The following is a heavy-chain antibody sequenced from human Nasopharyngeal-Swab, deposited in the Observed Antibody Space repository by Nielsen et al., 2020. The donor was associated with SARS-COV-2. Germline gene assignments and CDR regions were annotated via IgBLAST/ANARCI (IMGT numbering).Heavy chain of an antibody. V-gene: IGHV3-15*01. CDR1: GFTFSNAW. Sequence: GESLKISCAASGFTFSNAWMSWVRQAPGKGLEWVGRIKSKTDGGTTDYAAPVKGRFTISRDDSKNTLYLQMNSLRAEDTAVYYCARGGTLEGQDGDYEVEGLYYYYYYGMDVWDQGTTVTVSS. D-gene: IGHD4-17*01. J-gene: IGHJ6*02. CDR3: ARGGTLEGQDGDYEVEGLYYYYYYGMDV. CDR2: IKSKTDGGTT.